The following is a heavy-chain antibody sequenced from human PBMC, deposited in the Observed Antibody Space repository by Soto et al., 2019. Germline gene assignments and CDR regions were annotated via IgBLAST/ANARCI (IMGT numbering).Heavy chain of an antibody. CDR2: ISAYNGNT. J-gene: IGHJ4*02. Sequence: QVQLVQSGAEVKKPGASVKVSCKASGYTFTSYGISWVRQAPGQGLEWMGWISAYNGNTNYAQKLQGRVTMTTDTPTSTAYRELRSLRSDDTTVYYWARESSSSCHDYWGQGTLVTVSS. V-gene: IGHV1-18*01. CDR3: ARESSSSCHDY. CDR1: GYTFTSYG. D-gene: IGHD6-13*01.